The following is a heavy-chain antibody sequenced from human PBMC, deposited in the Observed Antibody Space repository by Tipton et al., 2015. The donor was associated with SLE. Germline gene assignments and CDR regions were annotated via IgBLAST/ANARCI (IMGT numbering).Heavy chain of an antibody. V-gene: IGHV3-23*01. J-gene: IGHJ5*02. CDR1: GFTFSSYA. D-gene: IGHD6-6*01. Sequence: LSLTCTVSGFTFSSYAMRWVRQAPGKGLEWVSGIDTSGVYTYYPDSIKGRFTMYRDNSRNTVYLQMNSLRAEETAVYYCARCADVPLCRFDPWGQGTLVTVSS. CDR3: ARCADVPLCRFDP. CDR2: IDTSGVYT.